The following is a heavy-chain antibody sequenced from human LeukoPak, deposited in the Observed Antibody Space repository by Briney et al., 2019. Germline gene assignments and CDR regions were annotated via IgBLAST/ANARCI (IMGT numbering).Heavy chain of an antibody. J-gene: IGHJ4*02. Sequence: GGSLRLSCAASGFTFSSYGMHWVRQAPGKGLEWVAVIWYDGSNKYYADSVKGRFIISRDNSKNTLYLQMNSLRAEDTAVYYYARGIVVVTAADYYFDYWGQGTLVTVSS. D-gene: IGHD2-21*02. CDR1: GFTFSSYG. CDR3: ARGIVVVTAADYYFDY. CDR2: IWYDGSNK. V-gene: IGHV3-33*01.